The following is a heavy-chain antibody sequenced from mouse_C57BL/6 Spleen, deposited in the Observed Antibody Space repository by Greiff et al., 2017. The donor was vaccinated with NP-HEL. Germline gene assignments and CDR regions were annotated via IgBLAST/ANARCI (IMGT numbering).Heavy chain of an antibody. Sequence: VKLMESGAELVRPGASVKLSCKASGYTFTDYYINWVKQRPGQGLEWIARIYPGSGNTYYNEKFKGKATLTAEKSSSTAYMQLSSLTSEDSAVYFCARGDYYGSSPRFAYWGQGTLVTVSA. V-gene: IGHV1-76*01. CDR1: GYTFTDYY. CDR3: ARGDYYGSSPRFAY. J-gene: IGHJ3*01. CDR2: IYPGSGNT. D-gene: IGHD1-1*01.